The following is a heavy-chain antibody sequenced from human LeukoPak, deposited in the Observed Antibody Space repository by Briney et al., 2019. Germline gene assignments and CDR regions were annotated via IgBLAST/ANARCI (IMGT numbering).Heavy chain of an antibody. D-gene: IGHD2/OR15-2a*01. CDR1: GYSISSGRY. CDR3: ARAVNIPYYYYYMDV. J-gene: IGHJ6*03. CDR2: ITHSGYT. V-gene: IGHV4-38-2*02. Sequence: NPSETLSLTCTVSGYSISSGRYWAWIRQPPGKGLEWIGSITHSGYTNYNPSLKSRLSISVDMSRNQFSLKLSSVTAADTAVYYCARAVNIPYYYYYMDVWGKGTTVTVSS.